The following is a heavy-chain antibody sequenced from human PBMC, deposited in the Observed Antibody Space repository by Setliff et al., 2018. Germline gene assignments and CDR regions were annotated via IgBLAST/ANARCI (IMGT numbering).Heavy chain of an antibody. CDR2: SNHSGST. CDR3: ARDNTIVGATDY. D-gene: IGHD1-26*01. V-gene: IGHV4-34*01. CDR1: GESFSNNY. J-gene: IGHJ4*02. Sequence: SETLSLTCSVYGESFSNNYWSWIRQSPGRGLEWIGESNHSGSTNYNSSLTSRVTISVDTSKNQFSLKLSSVTAADTAVYFCARDNTIVGATDYWGQGTLVTV.